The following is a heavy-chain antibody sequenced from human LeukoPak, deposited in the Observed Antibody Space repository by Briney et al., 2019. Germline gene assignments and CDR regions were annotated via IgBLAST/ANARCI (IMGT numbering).Heavy chain of an antibody. D-gene: IGHD2-2*01. J-gene: IGHJ4*02. CDR2: INPNSGGT. Sequence: ASVKVSCKASGYTFTGYYMHWVRQAPGQGLEWMGRINPNSGGTNYAQKFQGRVTMTEDTSTDTAYMELSSLRSEDTAVYYCATDFRWGYCSSTSCSPPGYWGQGTLVTVSS. CDR1: GYTFTGYY. V-gene: IGHV1-2*06. CDR3: ATDFRWGYCSSTSCSPPGY.